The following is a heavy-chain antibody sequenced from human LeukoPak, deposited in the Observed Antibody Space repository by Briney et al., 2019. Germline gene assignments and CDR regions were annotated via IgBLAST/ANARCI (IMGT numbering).Heavy chain of an antibody. CDR1: KFIFSNYA. D-gene: IGHD3-10*01. J-gene: IGHJ4*02. CDR3: ARDFGYYGSGSYYESMSLDY. V-gene: IGHV3-23*01. CDR2: ISGSGDSI. Sequence: GGSLRLSCAASKFIFSNYAMSWVRQAPGKGLEWVSAISGSGDSIYYADSVKGRFTISRDNSKNTLFLQMSSLRAEDTAVYYCARDFGYYGSGSYYESMSLDYWGQGTLVTVSS.